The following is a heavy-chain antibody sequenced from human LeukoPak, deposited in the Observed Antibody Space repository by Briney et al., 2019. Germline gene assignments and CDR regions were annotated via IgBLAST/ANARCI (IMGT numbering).Heavy chain of an antibody. D-gene: IGHD6-13*01. CDR2: IYYSGST. J-gene: IGHJ6*03. V-gene: IGHV4-39*07. CDR1: GGSISSSSYY. CDR3: ARVGGIAAAGLYYYYYMDV. Sequence: SETLSLTCTVSGGSISSSSYYWGWIRQPPGKGLEWIGSIYYSGSTYYNPSLKSRVTISVDTSKNQFSLKLSSVTAADTAVYYCARVGGIAAAGLYYYYYMDVWGKGTTVTISS.